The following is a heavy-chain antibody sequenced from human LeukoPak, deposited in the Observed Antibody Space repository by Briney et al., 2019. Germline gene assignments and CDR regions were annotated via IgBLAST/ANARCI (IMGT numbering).Heavy chain of an antibody. CDR3: ARDSITIFGVVIGFDY. D-gene: IGHD3-3*01. V-gene: IGHV4-59*12. J-gene: IGHJ4*02. CDR1: GGSISSYY. Sequence: SETLSLTCTVSGGSISSYYWSWIRQPPGKGLEWIGYIYYSGSTNYNPSLKSRVTISVDTSKNQFSLKLSSVTAADTAVYYCARDSITIFGVVIGFDYWGQGTLVTVSS. CDR2: IYYSGST.